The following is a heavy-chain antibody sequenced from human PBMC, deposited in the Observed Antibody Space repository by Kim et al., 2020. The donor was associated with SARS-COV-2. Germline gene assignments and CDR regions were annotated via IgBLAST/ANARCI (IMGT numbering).Heavy chain of an antibody. CDR2: IKLDGSEK. D-gene: IGHD1-1*01. Sequence: GGSLSLSCAASGFSFSSYWMSWVRQAPGKGLEWVANIKLDGSEKNYVDSVKGRLTISRDNAKNSLSLQMNSLRAEDTAVYYCVSTNTFDYWGQGTLVTVSS. CDR1: GFSFSSYW. V-gene: IGHV3-7*05. CDR3: VSTNTFDY. J-gene: IGHJ4*02.